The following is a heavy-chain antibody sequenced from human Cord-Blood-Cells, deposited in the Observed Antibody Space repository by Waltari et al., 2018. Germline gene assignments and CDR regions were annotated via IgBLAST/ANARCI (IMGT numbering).Heavy chain of an antibody. CDR1: GYTFTSHG. J-gene: IGHJ3*02. V-gene: IGHV1-18*04. CDR2: SSAYKGTT. CDR3: AIDKGSTDAFDI. Sequence: QVQLVQSGAEVKKPGASGKVSCTASGYTFTSHGISWVRKARGQGLEWLGWSSAYKGTTNNAQKIQGKVTSTTDTSTGTSYRELRRLRSDDAAVYYCAIDKGSTDAFDIWGQGTMVTVSS.